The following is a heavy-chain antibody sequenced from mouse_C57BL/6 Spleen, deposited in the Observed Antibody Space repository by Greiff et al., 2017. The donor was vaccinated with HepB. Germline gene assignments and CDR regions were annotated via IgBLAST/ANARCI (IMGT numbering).Heavy chain of an antibody. J-gene: IGHJ2*01. CDR1: GYTFTDYE. V-gene: IGHV1-15*01. CDR3: TSRAYYGNDFYFDY. D-gene: IGHD2-9*01. Sequence: QVQLQQSGAELVRPGASVTLSCKASGYTFTDYEMHWVKQTPVHGLEWIGAIDPETGGTAYNQKFKGKAILTADKSSSTAYMALRSLTSEDSAVYYCTSRAYYGNDFYFDYWGQGTTLTVSS. CDR2: IDPETGGT.